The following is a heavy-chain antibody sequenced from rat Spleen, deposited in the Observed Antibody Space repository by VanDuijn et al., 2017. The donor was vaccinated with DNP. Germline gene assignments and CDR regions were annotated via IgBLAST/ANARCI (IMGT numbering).Heavy chain of an antibody. Sequence: EVQLVESGGGLVQPGRSLKLSCAASKFTFSNYDMAWVRQAPTKGLEWVAAVSTGGGNTYYRDSVKGRFTISRDNAKNTQYLQMDSLRSEDTATYYCARIGDLHNGGDGDALDAWGQGTSVTVSS. V-gene: IGHV5S13*01. CDR3: ARIGDLHNGGDGDALDA. J-gene: IGHJ4*01. CDR1: KFTFSNYD. CDR2: VSTGGGNT. D-gene: IGHD1-1*01.